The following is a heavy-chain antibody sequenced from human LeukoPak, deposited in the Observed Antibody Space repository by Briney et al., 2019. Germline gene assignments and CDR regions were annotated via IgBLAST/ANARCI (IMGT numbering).Heavy chain of an antibody. D-gene: IGHD2-2*01. CDR1: GFTFSSYA. J-gene: IGHJ6*03. Sequence: GGSLRLSCAASGFTFSSYAMSWVRQAPGKGLEWVSAISGSGGSTYYADSVKGRFTISRDNSKNTLYLQMNSLRAEDTAVYYCAKGTPVVPAASYYYYYMDVWGKGTTVTVSS. V-gene: IGHV3-23*01. CDR2: ISGSGGST. CDR3: AKGTPVVPAASYYYYYMDV.